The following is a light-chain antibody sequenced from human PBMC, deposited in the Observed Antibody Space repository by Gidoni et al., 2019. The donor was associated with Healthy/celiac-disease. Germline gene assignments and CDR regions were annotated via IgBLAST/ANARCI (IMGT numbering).Light chain of an antibody. CDR1: QSVSSN. Sequence: EIVMTQSPATLSVSTGERATLSCRASQSVSSNLAWYQQKPGQAPRHLIYGASTRATGIPARFSGSGSGTEFTLTISSLQSEDFAVYYCQQYNNWPRTFGQGTKVEIK. CDR2: GAS. V-gene: IGKV3-15*01. J-gene: IGKJ1*01. CDR3: QQYNNWPRT.